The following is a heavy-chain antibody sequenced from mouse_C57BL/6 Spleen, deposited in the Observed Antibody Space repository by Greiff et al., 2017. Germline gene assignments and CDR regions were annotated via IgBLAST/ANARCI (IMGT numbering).Heavy chain of an antibody. D-gene: IGHD2-5*01. J-gene: IGHJ3*01. CDR3: ASGGDYSNYVAY. V-gene: IGHV1-19*01. CDR2: INPYNGGT. Sequence: EVQLQQSGPVLVKPGASVKMSCKASGYTFTDYYMNWVKQSHGKSLEWIGVINPYNGGTSYNQKFKGKATLTVDKSSSTAYMELNSLTSEDSAVYYCASGGDYSNYVAYWGQGTLVTVSA. CDR1: GYTFTDYY.